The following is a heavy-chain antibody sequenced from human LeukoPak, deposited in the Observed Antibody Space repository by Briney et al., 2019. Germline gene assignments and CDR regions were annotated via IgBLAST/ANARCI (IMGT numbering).Heavy chain of an antibody. V-gene: IGHV3-20*04. J-gene: IGHJ4*02. D-gene: IGHD2-2*03. CDR3: ARDRGDCSSTSCYPLADY. Sequence: GGPLRLSCAASGFTFDDYGMSWVRQAPGKGLEWVSGINWNGGSTGYADSVKGRFTISRDNARNSLYLQMNSLRAEDTALYYCARDRGDCSSTSCYPLADYWGQGTLVTVSS. CDR2: INWNGGST. CDR1: GFTFDDYG.